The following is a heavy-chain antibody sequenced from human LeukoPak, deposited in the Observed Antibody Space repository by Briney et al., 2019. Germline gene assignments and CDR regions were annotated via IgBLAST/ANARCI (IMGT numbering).Heavy chain of an antibody. CDR2: INPSVGST. D-gene: IGHD3-3*01. CDR1: GYTFTSHY. CDR3: AAPGASGFVGNFWSGPLDF. J-gene: IGHJ4*02. Sequence: GASVKVSCRASGYTFTSHYMHWVRQAPGQGLEWMGVINPSVGSTSYPQKFQGRVTMSRGTSTSTVYMELSSLKSEDTAVYYCAAPGASGFVGNFWSGPLDFWGQGALVTVSS. V-gene: IGHV1-46*01.